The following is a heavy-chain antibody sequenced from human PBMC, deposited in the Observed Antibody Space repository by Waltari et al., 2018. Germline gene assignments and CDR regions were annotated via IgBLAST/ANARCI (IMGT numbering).Heavy chain of an antibody. J-gene: IGHJ4*02. CDR1: GFTFSSYS. CDR3: ARDVRKAPFDY. D-gene: IGHD3-10*01. Sequence: EVQLVESGGGLVQPGGSLRLSCAASGFTFSSYSMNWVRQAPGKGLEWVSYISSSSSTIYYADSVKGRFTISRDNAKNSLYLQMNSLRAEDTAVYYCARDVRKAPFDYWGQGTLVTVSS. CDR2: ISSSSSTI. V-gene: IGHV3-48*04.